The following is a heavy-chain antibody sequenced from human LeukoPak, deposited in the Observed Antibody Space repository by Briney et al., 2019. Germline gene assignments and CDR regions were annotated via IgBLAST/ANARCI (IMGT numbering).Heavy chain of an antibody. J-gene: IGHJ3*02. CDR2: IYSDGRT. D-gene: IGHD1-26*01. V-gene: IGHV3-53*01. CDR3: ARELREHGTFDI. Sequence: GGSLRLSCAASGFTFSSYAMSWVRQAPGKGLEWVSEIYSDGRTYYAASVEGRFSISRDTSKNTVYLQMNSLRAEDTAVYYCARELREHGTFDIWGQGTMVTVSS. CDR1: GFTFSSYA.